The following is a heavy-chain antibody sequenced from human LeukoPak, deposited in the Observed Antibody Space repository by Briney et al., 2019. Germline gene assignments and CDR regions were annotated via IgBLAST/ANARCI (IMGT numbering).Heavy chain of an antibody. V-gene: IGHV3-23*01. CDR2: ISGNGHQT. Sequence: AGSLRLSCSASGFAFSRFAMTWVRHLQGKGLDWVSTISGNGHQTYYGDSVKGRFSVSRDNSKNILYLQMHSLRADDSALYYCAKDANYYDSSGFFIPFDYWGQGTLVTVSS. D-gene: IGHD3-22*01. CDR1: GFAFSRFA. CDR3: AKDANYYDSSGFFIPFDY. J-gene: IGHJ4*02.